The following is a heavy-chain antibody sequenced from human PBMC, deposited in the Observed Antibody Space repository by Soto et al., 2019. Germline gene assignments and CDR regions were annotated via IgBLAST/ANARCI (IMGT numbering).Heavy chain of an antibody. CDR3: ARGPRWLQSYYFDY. D-gene: IGHD5-12*01. Sequence: EVQLVESGGGLVQPGGSLRLSCAASGFTFSSYWMSWVRQAPGKGLEWVANIKQDGSEKYYVDSVKGRFTISSDNAKNSLYLQMNSLRAEDTAVYYCARGPRWLQSYYFDYWGQGTLVTVSS. CDR1: GFTFSSYW. J-gene: IGHJ4*02. CDR2: IKQDGSEK. V-gene: IGHV3-7*01.